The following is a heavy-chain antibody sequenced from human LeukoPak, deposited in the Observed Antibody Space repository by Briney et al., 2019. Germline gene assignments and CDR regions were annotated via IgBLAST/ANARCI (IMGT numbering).Heavy chain of an antibody. D-gene: IGHD2-2*01. V-gene: IGHV3-64D*06. CDR3: VKGYCSSISCSLIDY. J-gene: IGHJ4*02. Sequence: GGSLRLSCSASGFTLSGYGMHWVRQAPGKGLEYVSGISSNGGSTNYADSVKGRFTISRDNSKNTLHLQMSSLRAEDTAVYYCVKGYCSSISCSLIDYGGQGTLVTFSS. CDR1: GFTLSGYG. CDR2: ISSNGGST.